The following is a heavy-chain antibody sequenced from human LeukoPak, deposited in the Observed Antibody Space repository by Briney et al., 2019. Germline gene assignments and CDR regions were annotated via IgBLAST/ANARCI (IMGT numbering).Heavy chain of an antibody. CDR1: GVTFSSDW. J-gene: IGHJ4*02. V-gene: IGHV3-7*03. D-gene: IGHD4-17*01. CDR3: TRAQTTVTN. CDR2: IKQDGSEK. Sequence: GGSLRLSCAASGVTFSSDWMSWVCQAPGKGLGWVANIKQDGSEKYYVDSVKGRFTISRDNAKNSLYLQMNDLRADDTAGYYCTRAQTTVTNWGQGTLVTVSS.